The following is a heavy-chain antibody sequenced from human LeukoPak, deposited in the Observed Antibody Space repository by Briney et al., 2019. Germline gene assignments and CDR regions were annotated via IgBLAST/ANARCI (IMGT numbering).Heavy chain of an antibody. Sequence: SETLSLTCAVYGGSFSGYYWSWIRQPAGKGLEWIGRIYTSGSTNYNPSLKSRVTMLVDTSKNQFSLKLSSVTAADTAVYYCARSDSRVATPYYYYYMDVWGKGTTVTVSS. V-gene: IGHV4-59*10. J-gene: IGHJ6*03. CDR2: IYTSGST. CDR1: GGSFSGYY. D-gene: IGHD3-22*01. CDR3: ARSDSRVATPYYYYYMDV.